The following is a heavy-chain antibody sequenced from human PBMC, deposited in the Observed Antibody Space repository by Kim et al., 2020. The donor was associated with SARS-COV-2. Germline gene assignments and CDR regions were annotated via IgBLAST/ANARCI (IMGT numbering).Heavy chain of an antibody. D-gene: IGHD2-15*01. CDR1: GFTFSNAW. V-gene: IGHV3-15*01. CDR3: TTAPYCSGGSCYADY. CDR2: LKSKTDGGTT. Sequence: GGSLRLSCAASGFTFSNAWMSWVRQAPGKGLEWVGRLKSKTDGGTTDYAAPVKDRFTISRDDSKNTLYLQMNSLKTEDTAVYYCTTAPYCSGGSCYADYWVHGTLVTVSS. J-gene: IGHJ4*01.